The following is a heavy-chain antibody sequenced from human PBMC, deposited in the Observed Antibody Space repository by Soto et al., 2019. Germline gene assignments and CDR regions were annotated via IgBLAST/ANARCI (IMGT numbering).Heavy chain of an antibody. CDR1: GGSISSSSYY. D-gene: IGHD1-26*01. V-gene: IGHV4-39*01. CDR2: IYYSGST. J-gene: IGHJ4*02. Sequence: PSETLSLTCTVSGGSISSSSYYWGWIRQPPGKGLEWIGSIYYSGSTYYNPSLKSRVSLSVDTSKNQFSLKLSSVTAAETAVYYCARVLLGSGSNDIDYWGQGTLVTVSS. CDR3: ARVLLGSGSNDIDY.